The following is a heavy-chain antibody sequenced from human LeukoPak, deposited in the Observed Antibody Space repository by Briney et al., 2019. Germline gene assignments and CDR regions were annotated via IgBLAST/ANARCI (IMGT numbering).Heavy chain of an antibody. J-gene: IGHJ4*02. Sequence: ASVKVSCKASGYTFTSYDINWVRQVTGQGLEWMGWMNPNSGNTGYAQKFQGRVTITRNTSISTAYMELSSLRSEDTAVYYCARGRRVRGVIPGFDYWGQGTLVTVSS. D-gene: IGHD3-10*01. V-gene: IGHV1-8*03. CDR2: MNPNSGNT. CDR3: ARGRRVRGVIPGFDY. CDR1: GYTFTSYD.